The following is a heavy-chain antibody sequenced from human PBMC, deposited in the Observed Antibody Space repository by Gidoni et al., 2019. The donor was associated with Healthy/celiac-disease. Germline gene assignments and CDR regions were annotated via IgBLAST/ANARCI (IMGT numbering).Heavy chain of an antibody. D-gene: IGHD6-19*01. Sequence: EVQLLESGGGLVQPGGSLRLSCAASGFTFSSYAMSWVRQAPGKGLAWVSAISGSGGSTYYADSVNGRFTISRDNSKNTLYLQMNSRRAEDTAVYYCAKDPRYSSGWYDENDAFDIWGQGTMVTVSS. J-gene: IGHJ3*02. CDR2: ISGSGGST. CDR1: GFTFSSYA. V-gene: IGHV3-23*01. CDR3: AKDPRYSSGWYDENDAFDI.